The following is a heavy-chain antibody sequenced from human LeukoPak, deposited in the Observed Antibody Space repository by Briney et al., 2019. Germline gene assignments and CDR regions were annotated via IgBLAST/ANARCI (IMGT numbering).Heavy chain of an antibody. V-gene: IGHV3-15*07. CDR2: IKSRTDGGTT. D-gene: IGHD3-22*01. J-gene: IGHJ4*02. CDR3: STTYYYDSSEGY. Sequence: GGSLRPSCAASGFTFSNAWMNWVRQAPGKGLEWVGRIKSRTDGGTTDYAAPVKGRFTISRDDSKNTLYLQMNSLKTEDTAVYYCSTTYYYDSSEGYWGQGTLVTVSS. CDR1: GFTFSNAW.